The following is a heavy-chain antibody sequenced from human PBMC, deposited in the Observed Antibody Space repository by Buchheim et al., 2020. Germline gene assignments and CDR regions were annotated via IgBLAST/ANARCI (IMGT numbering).Heavy chain of an antibody. V-gene: IGHV3-23*01. CDR1: GFTFSSYA. J-gene: IGHJ6*02. CDR3: AKDAAHSYGNYYYYGMDV. D-gene: IGHD5-18*01. Sequence: EVQLLESGGGLVQPGGSLRLSCAASGFTFSSYAMSWVRQAPGKGLEWVSAISGSGGSTYYADSVKGRFTISRDNSKHTLYLQMNSLRAEDTAVYYCAKDAAHSYGNYYYYGMDVWGQGTT. CDR2: ISGSGGST.